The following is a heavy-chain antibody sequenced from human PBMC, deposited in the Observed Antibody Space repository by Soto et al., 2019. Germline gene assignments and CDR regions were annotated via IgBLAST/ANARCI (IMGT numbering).Heavy chain of an antibody. CDR2: MYTKERT. CDR3: ARDDYKDGGNNWFDP. CDR1: GGSITNYY. V-gene: IGHV4-4*07. Sequence: SETLSLTCTDSGGSITNYYWSWIRQPAGKGLEWIGRMYTKERTNYNLSFKSRVTMSVDTSKIQFSLKLNAVTAADTAVYYCARDDYKDGGNNWFDPWGQGTLVTVSS. D-gene: IGHD3-16*01. J-gene: IGHJ5*02.